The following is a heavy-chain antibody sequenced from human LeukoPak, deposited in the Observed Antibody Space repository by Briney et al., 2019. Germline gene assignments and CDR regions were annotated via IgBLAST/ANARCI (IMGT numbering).Heavy chain of an antibody. V-gene: IGHV3-48*01. CDR2: ISSSSSTI. D-gene: IGHD1-1*01. CDR3: ARDWDWNGPAAFDI. Sequence: GGSLRLSCEVSGFTFSSYSMNWVRQAPGKGLEWVSYISSSSSTIYYADSVKGRFTISRDNAKNSLYLQMNSLRAEDTAVYYCARDWDWNGPAAFDIWGQGTMVTVSS. CDR1: GFTFSSYS. J-gene: IGHJ3*02.